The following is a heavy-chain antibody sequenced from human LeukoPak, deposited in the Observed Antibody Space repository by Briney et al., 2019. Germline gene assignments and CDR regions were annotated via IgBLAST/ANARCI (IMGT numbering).Heavy chain of an antibody. J-gene: IGHJ4*02. D-gene: IGHD6-13*01. CDR2: ISGFGGST. Sequence: GGSLRLSCAASGFTFNNYAMNWVRQAPRKGLEWVSGISGFGGSTYYAPSVKGRLTISRDNFGNMLYLHLDSLRVEDTAIYYCARRSGSSWSSFDYWGQGALVTVSS. CDR1: GFTFNNYA. CDR3: ARRSGSSWSSFDY. V-gene: IGHV3-23*01.